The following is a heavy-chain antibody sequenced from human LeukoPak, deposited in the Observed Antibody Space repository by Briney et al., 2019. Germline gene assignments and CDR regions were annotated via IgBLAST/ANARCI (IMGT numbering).Heavy chain of an antibody. V-gene: IGHV3-30-3*01. J-gene: IGHJ4*02. CDR2: ISYDGSNK. CDR3: AREFTSLDY. D-gene: IGHD2-2*01. Sequence: GGSLRLSCPASGLTFSSYALHWVRQAPGKGLEWVAVISYDGSNKYYADSVKGRFTISRDNSKNTLYLQMNSLRAEDTAVYYCAREFTSLDYWGQGTLVTVSS. CDR1: GLTFSSYA.